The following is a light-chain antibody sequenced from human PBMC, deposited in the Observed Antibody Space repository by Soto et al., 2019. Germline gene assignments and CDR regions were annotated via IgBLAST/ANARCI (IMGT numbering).Light chain of an antibody. CDR3: SHYGYPLSP. CDR2: GVF. Sequence: EMILTQSPDTLSLSPGERATLSCRASQTGDSQYLAWYQQRPGQAPRLLIRGVFIRAAGIPDRCSGSGSETDLTLTISRLEPEDSSVYFLSHYGYPLSPFGQGTKVDIK. J-gene: IGKJ1*01. V-gene: IGKV3-20*01. CDR1: QTGDSQY.